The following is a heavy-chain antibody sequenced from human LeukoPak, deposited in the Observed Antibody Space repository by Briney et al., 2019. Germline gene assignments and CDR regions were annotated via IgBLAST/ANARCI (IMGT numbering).Heavy chain of an antibody. CDR3: ARAGPYCGGDCYPYAFDI. J-gene: IGHJ3*02. D-gene: IGHD2-21*02. CDR1: GFTFSSYE. CDR2: ITSSGSTI. Sequence: GGSLRLSCAASGFTFSSYEMNWVRQAPGKGLEWVSYITSSGSTIYYADSVKGRFTISRDNAKNSLYLQMNSLRALDTAVYYCARAGPYCGGDCYPYAFDIWGQGTMVTVSS. V-gene: IGHV3-48*03.